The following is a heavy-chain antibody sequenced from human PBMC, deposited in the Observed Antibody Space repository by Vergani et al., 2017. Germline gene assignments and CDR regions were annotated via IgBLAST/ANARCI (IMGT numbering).Heavy chain of an antibody. J-gene: IGHJ6*02. CDR1: GFTVSSNY. D-gene: IGHD5-12*01. Sequence: EVQLVETGGGLIQPGGSLRLSCAASGFTVSSNYMSWVRQAPGKGLEWVSGISGSGGSTYYAGSVKGRFTISRDSSKNTLYLQMNSLSAGDTAVYYCAKANPRNSGYDYLYDYHAMDVWGQGTTVTVSS. V-gene: IGHV3-53*02. CDR3: AKANPRNSGYDYLYDYHAMDV. CDR2: SGSGGST.